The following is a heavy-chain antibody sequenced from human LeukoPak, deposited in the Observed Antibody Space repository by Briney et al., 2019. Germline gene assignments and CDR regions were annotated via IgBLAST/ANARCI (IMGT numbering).Heavy chain of an antibody. V-gene: IGHV4-59*01. Sequence: SETLSLTCTVSDDSISDYYRGWIRQPPGKGLEWIGYIHNSGTSTYNLSLKSRVTISADTSKNQFSLKLNSMTTADTVVYYCTRGAGWLIDYWGQGILVTVSS. CDR1: DDSISDYY. CDR2: IHNSGTS. CDR3: TRGAGWLIDY. D-gene: IGHD3-16*01. J-gene: IGHJ4*02.